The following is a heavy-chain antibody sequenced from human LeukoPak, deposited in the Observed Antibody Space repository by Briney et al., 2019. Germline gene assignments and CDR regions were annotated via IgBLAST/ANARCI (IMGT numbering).Heavy chain of an antibody. CDR2: IYYSGST. J-gene: IGHJ4*02. CDR3: AAKGIRFLEWLL. V-gene: IGHV4-31*03. CDR1: GGSISSGGYY. Sequence: SETLSLTCTVSGGSISSGGYYWSWIRQHPGKGLEWIGYIYYSGSTYYNPSLKSRVTISVDTSKNQFSLKLSSVTAADTAVYYCAAKGIRFLEWLLWGQGTLVTVSS. D-gene: IGHD3-3*01.